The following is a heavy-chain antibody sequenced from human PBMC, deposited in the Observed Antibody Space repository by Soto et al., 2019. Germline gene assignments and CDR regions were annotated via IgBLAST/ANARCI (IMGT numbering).Heavy chain of an antibody. D-gene: IGHD2-15*01. CDR1: GYIFTAYS. J-gene: IGHJ1*01. CDR2: VNPSGGST. V-gene: IGHV1-46*01. Sequence: QVQLVQSGAEVKKPGASVKVSCKASGYIFTAYSMHWVRQAPGQGLEWMGVVNPSGGSTNYAQKFQGRITMTRDTLTSTVYMDLSSLTSEDTAVYYCAREENCSDGICYSEYFQRWGQGTLVTVSS. CDR3: AREENCSDGICYSEYFQR.